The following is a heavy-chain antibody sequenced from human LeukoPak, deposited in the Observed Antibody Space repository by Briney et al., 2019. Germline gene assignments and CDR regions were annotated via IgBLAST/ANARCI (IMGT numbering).Heavy chain of an antibody. J-gene: IGHJ6*02. D-gene: IGHD6-13*01. CDR2: IYYSGST. CDR1: GSSISSGGYY. V-gene: IGHV4-31*03. Sequence: SQTLSLTCTVSGSSISSGGYYWSWIRQHPGKGLEWIGYIYYSGSTYYNPSLKSRVTISVDTSKNQFSPKLSSVTAADTAVYYCARDRQQLVFPYYYYGMDVWGQGTTVTVSS. CDR3: ARDRQQLVFPYYYYGMDV.